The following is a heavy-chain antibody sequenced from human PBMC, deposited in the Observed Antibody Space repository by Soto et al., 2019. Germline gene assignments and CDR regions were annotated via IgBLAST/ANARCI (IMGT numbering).Heavy chain of an antibody. CDR3: ARDDYGVYPY. Sequence: QVQLVQSGTEVKKPGASVRVSCKASGYAITAYYIHWVRQAPGQGLEWMGWVDPRTGGAIYAQKFQARDTMTRDTSISTVYMDLSGLRSDDTALYYCARDDYGVYPYWGQGTLVTVSS. J-gene: IGHJ4*02. CDR2: VDPRTGGA. V-gene: IGHV1-2*02. CDR1: GYAITAYY. D-gene: IGHD4-17*01.